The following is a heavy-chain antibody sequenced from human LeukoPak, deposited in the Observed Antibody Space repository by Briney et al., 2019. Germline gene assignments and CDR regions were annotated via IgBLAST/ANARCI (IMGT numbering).Heavy chain of an antibody. CDR2: ISGSGGST. CDR1: GFTFSSYG. Sequence: GGSLRLSCAASGFTFSSYGMSWVRQAPGKGLEWVSAISGSGGSTYYADSVKGRFTTSRDNSKNTLYLQMNSLRAEDTAVYYCAKESRITMVRGVIMPIDYWGQGTLVTVSS. J-gene: IGHJ4*02. CDR3: AKESRITMVRGVIMPIDY. V-gene: IGHV3-23*01. D-gene: IGHD3-10*01.